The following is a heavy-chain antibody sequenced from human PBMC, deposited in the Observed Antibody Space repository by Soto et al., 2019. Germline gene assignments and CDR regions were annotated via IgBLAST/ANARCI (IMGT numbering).Heavy chain of an antibody. V-gene: IGHV4-59*01. CDR3: ARDHPHSYGVYYFDY. Sequence: SETLSLTCTVSGGSLSGYYWSWIRHPPGKGLEWIGYMYNTGSTVYNPSLQNRVTISIDTSKNQVSLKVNSVTAADTAVYYCARDHPHSYGVYYFDYWGQGTPVTVSS. CDR1: GGSLSGYY. J-gene: IGHJ4*02. D-gene: IGHD5-18*01. CDR2: MYNTGST.